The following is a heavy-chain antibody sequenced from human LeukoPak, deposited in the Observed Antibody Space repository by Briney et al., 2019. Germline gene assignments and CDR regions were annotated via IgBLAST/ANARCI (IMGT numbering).Heavy chain of an antibody. Sequence: SVKVSCKASGGTFSSYAISWVRQAPGQGLEWMGGIIPIFGTANYAQKFQGRVTITADESTSTAYMELSSLRSEDTAVYYCARRKAARPHYYYYGMDVWGQGTTVTVSS. J-gene: IGHJ6*02. CDR2: IIPIFGTA. CDR1: GGTFSSYA. CDR3: ARRKAARPHYYYYGMDV. D-gene: IGHD6-6*01. V-gene: IGHV1-69*13.